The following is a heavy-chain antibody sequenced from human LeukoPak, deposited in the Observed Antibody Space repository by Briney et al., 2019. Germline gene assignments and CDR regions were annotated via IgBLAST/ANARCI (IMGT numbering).Heavy chain of an antibody. J-gene: IGHJ4*02. Sequence: GGSLRLSCAASGFTFSSYMMNWVRQAPGKGLEGVSYISSSSSTIYYADSVKGRFTISRDNSKNSLYQQMNSLRAEDTAVYYCARAARELGGYAPWELMPAFDYWGQGTLVTVSS. CDR2: ISSSSSTI. CDR1: GFTFSSYM. V-gene: IGHV3-48*01. CDR3: ARAARELGGYAPWELMPAFDY. D-gene: IGHD1-7*01.